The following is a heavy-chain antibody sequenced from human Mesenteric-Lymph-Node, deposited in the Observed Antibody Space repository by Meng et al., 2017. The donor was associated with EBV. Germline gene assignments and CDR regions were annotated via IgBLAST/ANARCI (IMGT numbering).Heavy chain of an antibody. CDR1: GASVSSGG. CDR2: MYSSGST. J-gene: IGHJ4*02. CDR3: ARGAYEGSGSKFAD. D-gene: IGHD3-10*01. V-gene: IGHV4-30-4*01. Sequence: QVRLQQAGPGLLKPSGTLSLTCAVSGASVSSGGSWVRQPPGKGLEWIGYMYSSGSTYYNPSLESRFAMSLDTYKNQFSLRLTSVTAADTALYYCARGAYEGSGSKFADWGQGTLVTVFS.